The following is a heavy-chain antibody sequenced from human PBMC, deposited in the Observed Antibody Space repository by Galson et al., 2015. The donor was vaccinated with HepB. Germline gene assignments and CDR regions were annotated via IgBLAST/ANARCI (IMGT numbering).Heavy chain of an antibody. CDR1: GYTFTGYY. D-gene: IGHD1-26*01. CDR3: AESDGSYPLFDY. V-gene: IGHV1-2*02. CDR2: INPNSGGT. Sequence: SVKVSCKASGYTFTGYYMHWVRQAPGQGLEWMGWINPNSGGTNYAQKFQGRVTMTRDTSISTAYMELSRLRSDDTAVYYCAESDGSYPLFDYWSQGTLVTVSS. J-gene: IGHJ4*02.